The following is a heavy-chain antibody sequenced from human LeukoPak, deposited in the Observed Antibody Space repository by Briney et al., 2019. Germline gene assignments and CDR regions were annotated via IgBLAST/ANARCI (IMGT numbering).Heavy chain of an antibody. D-gene: IGHD5-18*01. J-gene: IGHJ4*02. Sequence: GASVKVSCKTSGYTFTSYSINWVRQAPGQGLEWMGWISGYNGNTNYAQKLQGRLTMTRDTSTTTVYMELSSLRSEDTAMYYCAREIGPRQLHLWGSAFDYWGQGTLVTVSS. CDR1: GYTFTSYS. CDR2: ISGYNGNT. V-gene: IGHV1-18*01. CDR3: AREIGPRQLHLWGSAFDY.